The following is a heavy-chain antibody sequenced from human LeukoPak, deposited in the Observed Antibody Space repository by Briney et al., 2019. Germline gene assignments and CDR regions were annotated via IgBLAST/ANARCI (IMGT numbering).Heavy chain of an antibody. D-gene: IGHD2-2*01. V-gene: IGHV3-30-3*01. CDR3: AREGLYCSSTSCYYDY. CDR2: ISYDGSNK. Sequence: GGSLRLSCAASGFTFSSYWMTWVRQAPGKGLEWVAVISYDGSNKYYADSVKGRFTISRDNSKNTLYLQMNSLRAEDTAVYYCAREGLYCSSTSCYYDYWGQGTLVTVSS. J-gene: IGHJ4*02. CDR1: GFTFSSYW.